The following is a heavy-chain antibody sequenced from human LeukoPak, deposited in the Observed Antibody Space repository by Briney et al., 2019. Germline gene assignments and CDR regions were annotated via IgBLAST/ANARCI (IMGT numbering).Heavy chain of an antibody. CDR3: ARDSYGHLNWFDP. Sequence: PGGSLRLSCVASGFTFKNCAMSWVRQAPGKGLEWVANIKQDGSEKYYVDSVKGRFTISRDNAKNSLYLQMNSLRAEDTAVYYCARDSYGHLNWFDPWGQGTLVTVSS. J-gene: IGHJ5*02. D-gene: IGHD5-18*01. CDR1: GFTFKNCA. CDR2: IKQDGSEK. V-gene: IGHV3-7*01.